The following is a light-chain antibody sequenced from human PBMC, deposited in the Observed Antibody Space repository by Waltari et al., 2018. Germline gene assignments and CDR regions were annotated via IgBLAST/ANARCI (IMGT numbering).Light chain of an antibody. J-gene: IGLJ1*01. CDR2: EIS. Sequence: QSALTQPASVSGSPGQSITISCTAVNSNVDILHLVSWYQHHPGRNPRLLIYEISQRPSGISNRFSCSKSCNTASLTISGLQPEDEADYFCCSFAGYGIYVFGSGTQVSVL. CDR3: CSFAGYGIYV. V-gene: IGLV2-23*02. CDR1: NSNVDILHL.